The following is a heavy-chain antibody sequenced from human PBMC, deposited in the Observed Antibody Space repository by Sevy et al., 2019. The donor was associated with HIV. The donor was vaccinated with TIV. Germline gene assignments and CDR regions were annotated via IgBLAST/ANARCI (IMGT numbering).Heavy chain of an antibody. CDR2: ISGSGSDT. CDR1: GFTFSTYP. J-gene: IGHJ3*02. Sequence: GGSLRLSCAASGFTFSTYPMSWVRQAPGKGLEWVSAISGSGSDTYYGDSVKGRFTISRDNSKNTLHLQMNSLRAEDTATYFCAKEHRIVVAGPVAFDIWGQGTMVTVSS. D-gene: IGHD6-19*01. V-gene: IGHV3-23*01. CDR3: AKEHRIVVAGPVAFDI.